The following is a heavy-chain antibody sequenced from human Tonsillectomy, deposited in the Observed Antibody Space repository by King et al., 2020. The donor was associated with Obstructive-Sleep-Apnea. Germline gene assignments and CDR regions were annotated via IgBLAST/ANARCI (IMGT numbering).Heavy chain of an antibody. V-gene: IGHV4-34*01. D-gene: IGHD3-16*02. CDR1: GGSFSGYY. Sequence: VQLQQWGAGLLKPSETLSLTCAVYGGSFSGYYWSWSRQPPGKGRAWMGEINHIGSQKYNPALKMRVTKSVCTSKNQLSLKLSSVTAADTAVYYCASTGAFGGVIVDYWGQGTLVTVSS. CDR3: ASTGAFGGVIVDY. J-gene: IGHJ4*02. CDR2: INHIGSQ.